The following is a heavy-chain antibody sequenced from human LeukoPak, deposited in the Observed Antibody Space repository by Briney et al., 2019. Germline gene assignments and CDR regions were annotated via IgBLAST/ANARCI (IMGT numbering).Heavy chain of an antibody. D-gene: IGHD3-22*01. J-gene: IGHJ4*02. V-gene: IGHV4-4*07. CDR1: GGSISSYY. CDR2: IYTSGST. Sequence: PSETLSLTCTVSGGSISSYYWSWIRQPAGKGLEWIGRIYTSGSTNYNPPLKSRVTMSVDTSKNQFSLKLSSVTAADTAVYYCARGRGVKYYYDSSGYYLDYWGQGTLVTVSS. CDR3: ARGRGVKYYYDSSGYYLDY.